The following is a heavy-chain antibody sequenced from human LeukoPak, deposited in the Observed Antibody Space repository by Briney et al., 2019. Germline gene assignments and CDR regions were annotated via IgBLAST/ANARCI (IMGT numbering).Heavy chain of an antibody. CDR1: GFTFSSFA. V-gene: IGHV3-23*01. CDR3: ARNIGALGFLF. CDR2: FTDSGGST. Sequence: GVTLSLTCSASGFTFSSFAMSWLRPAPGKGLEGVSAFTDSGGSTYYADSVKRQLSISRDNDTNSRYLQMNSLRAEGTAVYYCARNIGALGFLFWGERTLDTVSS. D-gene: IGHD2/OR15-2a*01. J-gene: IGHJ4*02.